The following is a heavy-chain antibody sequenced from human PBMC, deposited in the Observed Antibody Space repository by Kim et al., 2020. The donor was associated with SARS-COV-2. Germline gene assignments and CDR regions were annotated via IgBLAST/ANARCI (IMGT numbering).Heavy chain of an antibody. Sequence: ASVKVSCKASGYTFSSYGISWVRQAPGQGLEWMGWISAYNGNTKYTQKLQGRVTMTTDTSTSTAYMELRSLRSDDTAVYYCARDSRHYGDYVDYWGQGTLVTVSS. J-gene: IGHJ4*02. D-gene: IGHD4-17*01. CDR2: ISAYNGNT. CDR1: GYTFSSYG. CDR3: ARDSRHYGDYVDY. V-gene: IGHV1-18*01.